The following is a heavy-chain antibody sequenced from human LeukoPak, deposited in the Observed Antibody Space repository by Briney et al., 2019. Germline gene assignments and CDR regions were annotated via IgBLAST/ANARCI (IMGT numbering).Heavy chain of an antibody. D-gene: IGHD6-19*01. CDR2: IRYDGSNK. V-gene: IGHV3-30*02. J-gene: IGHJ4*02. CDR3: AKDNPGAVAGTVDY. Sequence: PGGSLRLSCAASGFTFSSYGMHWVRQAPGKGLEWVAFIRYDGSNKYYADSVKGRFTISRDNSKNTMYLQMNSLRAKDTAVYYCAKDNPGAVAGTVDYWGQGTLVTVSS. CDR1: GFTFSSYG.